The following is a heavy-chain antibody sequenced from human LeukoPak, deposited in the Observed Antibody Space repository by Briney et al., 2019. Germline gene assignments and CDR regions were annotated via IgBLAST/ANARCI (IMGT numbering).Heavy chain of an antibody. V-gene: IGHV1-2*02. D-gene: IGHD4-11*01. CDR1: GYTFTGYY. CDR3: ARDKTQSPLDYYYMDV. Sequence: ASVKVSCKASGYTFTGYYMHWVRQAPGQELEWMGWINPNSGGTNYAQKFQGRVTMTRDTSISTAYMELSRLGSDDTAVYYCARDKTQSPLDYYYMDVWGKGTTVTVSS. CDR2: INPNSGGT. J-gene: IGHJ6*03.